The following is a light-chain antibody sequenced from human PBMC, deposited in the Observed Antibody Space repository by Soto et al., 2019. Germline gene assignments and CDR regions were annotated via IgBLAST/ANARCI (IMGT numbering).Light chain of an antibody. CDR3: QQRTNWPPTWT. CDR1: QSVYTY. V-gene: IGKV3-11*01. J-gene: IGKJ1*01. Sequence: EIVLTQSPATLPLSPGERATLSCRASQSVYTYLAWYQQKPGQAPRLLIYDASKRATGIPARFSGSGSGTDFTLTISSLEPEDFAVYYCQQRTNWPPTWTFGQGTKVEIK. CDR2: DAS.